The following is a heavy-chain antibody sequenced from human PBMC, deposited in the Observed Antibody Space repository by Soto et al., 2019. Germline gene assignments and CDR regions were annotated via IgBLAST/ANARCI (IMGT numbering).Heavy chain of an antibody. V-gene: IGHV3-30-3*01. J-gene: IGHJ3*02. CDR3: AREPCPGLRGDAFDI. CDR1: GFTFSSYA. Sequence: QVQLVESGGGVVQPGRSLRLSCAASGFTFSSYAMHWVRQAPGKGLEWVAVISYDGSNKYYADSVKGRFTISRDNSKNTLYRKMNSLRAEDTAVYYCAREPCPGLRGDAFDIWGQGTMVTVTS. D-gene: IGHD3-16*01. CDR2: ISYDGSNK.